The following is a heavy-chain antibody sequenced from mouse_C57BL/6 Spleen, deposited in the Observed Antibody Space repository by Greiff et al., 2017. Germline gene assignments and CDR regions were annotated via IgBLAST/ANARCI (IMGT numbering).Heavy chain of an antibody. CDR1: GYTFTSYT. CDR2: INPSSGYT. D-gene: IGHD3-3*01. Sequence: VQLQQSGAELARPGASVKMSCKASGYTFTSYTMHWVKQRPGQGLEWIGYINPSSGYTKYNQKFKDKATLTADKSSSTAYMQRSSLTSEDSAIYDCAREAGRGFDYWGQGTTLTVSS. V-gene: IGHV1-4*01. J-gene: IGHJ2*01. CDR3: AREAGRGFDY.